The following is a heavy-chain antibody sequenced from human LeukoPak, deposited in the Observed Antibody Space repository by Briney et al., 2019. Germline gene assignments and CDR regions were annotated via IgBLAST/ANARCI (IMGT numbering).Heavy chain of an antibody. V-gene: IGHV3-20*04. D-gene: IGHD3-22*01. CDR2: INWNGGST. Sequence: GGSLRLSCAASGFTFDDYGMSWVRRAPGKGLEWVSGINWNGGSTGYADSVKGRFTIFRDNAKNSLYLQMNSLRAEDTAVYYCARARHDYDSSGYFDYWGQGTLVTVSS. CDR1: GFTFDDYG. CDR3: ARARHDYDSSGYFDY. J-gene: IGHJ4*02.